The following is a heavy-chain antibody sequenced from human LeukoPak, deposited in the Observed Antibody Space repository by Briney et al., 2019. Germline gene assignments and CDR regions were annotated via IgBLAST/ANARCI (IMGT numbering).Heavy chain of an antibody. CDR3: ARVNGPRNYYYMDV. J-gene: IGHJ6*03. CDR1: GGSISNYC. CDR2: IYYSGNT. Sequence: SETLSLTCTVSGGSISNYCWGWIRQPPGMGLGWIGSIYYSGNTYYNPSLKSRLTISVDSSKNQLSLKLSSVTAADTAVYYCARVNGPRNYYYMDVWGKGTTVTISS. V-gene: IGHV4-39*07.